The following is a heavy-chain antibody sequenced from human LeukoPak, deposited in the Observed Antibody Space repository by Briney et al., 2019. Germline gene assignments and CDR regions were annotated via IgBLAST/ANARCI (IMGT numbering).Heavy chain of an antibody. CDR1: GFTFSSYG. J-gene: IGHJ4*02. CDR3: TSSFGQLSFFDY. CDR2: IRGKAYGATT. D-gene: IGHD3-10*01. Sequence: GGSLRLSCAASGFTFSSYGMNWVRQAPGKGLEWVGFIRGKAYGATTEYAASVKGRFTISRDDSKSIAYLQMNSLKTEDTAVYYCTSSFGQLSFFDYWGQGTLVTVSS. V-gene: IGHV3-49*04.